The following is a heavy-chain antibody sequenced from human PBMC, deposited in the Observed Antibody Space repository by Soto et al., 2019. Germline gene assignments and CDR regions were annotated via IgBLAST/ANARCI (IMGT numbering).Heavy chain of an antibody. CDR3: AKDVTMVRGVTGCFDY. J-gene: IGHJ4*02. CDR1: GFTFSSYA. Sequence: EVQLLESGGGLVQPGGSPRLSCAASGFTFSSYAMSWVRQAPGKGLEWVSAISGSGGSTYYADSVKGRFTISRDNSKNTLYLQMNSLRAEDTAVYYCAKDVTMVRGVTGCFDYWGQGTLVTVSS. V-gene: IGHV3-23*01. D-gene: IGHD3-10*01. CDR2: ISGSGGST.